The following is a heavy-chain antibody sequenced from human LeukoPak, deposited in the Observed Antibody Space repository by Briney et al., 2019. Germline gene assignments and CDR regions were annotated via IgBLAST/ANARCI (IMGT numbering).Heavy chain of an antibody. J-gene: IGHJ4*02. CDR3: ALCGGGACHKGYSEY. CDR2: ISYDGSNK. D-gene: IGHD2-21*02. Sequence: GGSLRLSCAASGFTFSSYGMHWVRQAPGKGLEWVAVISYDGSNKYYADSVKGRFTISRDNSKNSLYLQMNSLRVEDTAVYYCALCGGGACHKGYSEYWGQGTQVTVSS. CDR1: GFTFSSYG. V-gene: IGHV3-30*03.